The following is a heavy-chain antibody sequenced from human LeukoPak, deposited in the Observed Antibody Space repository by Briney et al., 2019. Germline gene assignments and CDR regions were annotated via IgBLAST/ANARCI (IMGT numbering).Heavy chain of an antibody. V-gene: IGHV3-23*01. Sequence: GGPLRLSCAASGFTFSNYVMNWVRQAPGKGLEWVSAVTGTGNTYYADPVKGRFTISRDNSKNMVYLQMNSLSADDTAVYHCARRLGDYWGQGTLVTVSS. J-gene: IGHJ4*02. CDR2: VTGTGNT. CDR1: GFTFSNYV. CDR3: ARRLGDY.